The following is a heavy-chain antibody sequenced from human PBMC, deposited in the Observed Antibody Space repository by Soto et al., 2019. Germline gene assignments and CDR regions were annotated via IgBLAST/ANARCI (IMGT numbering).Heavy chain of an antibody. CDR1: GFTFSSYN. D-gene: IGHD3-22*01. CDR3: ARVVYYDSSGYQY. CDR2: ISGSSSYI. Sequence: GGSLRRSCAASGFTFSSYNMNWVRQAPGKGLEWVSSISGSSSYIYYADSVKGRFTISRDNAKNSLYLQMNSLRAEDTAVYYCARVVYYDSSGYQYWGQGTLVTVSS. V-gene: IGHV3-21*01. J-gene: IGHJ4*02.